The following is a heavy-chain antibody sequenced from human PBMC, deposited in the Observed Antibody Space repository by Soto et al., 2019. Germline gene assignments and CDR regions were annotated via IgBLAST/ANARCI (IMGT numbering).Heavy chain of an antibody. J-gene: IGHJ6*02. D-gene: IGHD2-2*01. CDR1: GYTFTICG. Sequence: GASVKVSCKASGYTFTICGISWVRQAPGQGPEWVGWISAYNGNSNYAQKYQGRVTMTTDTSTSTAYMELSSLRSDDTAVYYCARIADCSTTSCSFPSRFHVRGYYYYYGLDVWGQGTTVTVSS. CDR2: ISAYNGNS. V-gene: IGHV1-18*01. CDR3: ARIADCSTTSCSFPSRFHVRGYYYYYGLDV.